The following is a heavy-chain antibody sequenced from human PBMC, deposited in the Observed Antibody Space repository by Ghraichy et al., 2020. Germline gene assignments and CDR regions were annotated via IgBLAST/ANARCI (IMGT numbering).Heavy chain of an antibody. Sequence: GGSLRLSCSASGFTISSYSMNWVRQAPGKGLEWISYIGTSDSIKYYADSVKGRFTISRDSASNSLYLQMNSLRNEDTAVYYCARELRMSLWGQGTLVTVSS. CDR3: ARELRMSL. V-gene: IGHV3-48*02. CDR2: IGTSDSIK. J-gene: IGHJ4*02. CDR1: GFTISSYS. D-gene: IGHD2/OR15-2a*01.